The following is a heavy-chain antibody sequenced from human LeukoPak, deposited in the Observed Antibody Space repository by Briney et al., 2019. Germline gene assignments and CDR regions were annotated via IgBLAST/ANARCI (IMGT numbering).Heavy chain of an antibody. D-gene: IGHD6-19*01. J-gene: IGHJ4*02. V-gene: IGHV3-33*01. CDR2: IWYDGSNK. CDR1: GFTFSSYG. CDR3: ARGMSDSSGWLLFDY. Sequence: GRSLRLSCAASGFTFSSYGMHWVRQAPGKGLEWVAVIWYDGSNKYYADSVKGRFTISRDNSKNTLYLQMNSLRAEDTAVYYCARGMSDSSGWLLFDYWGQGTLVTVSS.